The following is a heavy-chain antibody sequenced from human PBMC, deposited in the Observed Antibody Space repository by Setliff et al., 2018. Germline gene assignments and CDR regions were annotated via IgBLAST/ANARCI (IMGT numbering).Heavy chain of an antibody. D-gene: IGHD4-17*01. Sequence: GASVKVSCKASGYMFKSHGINWLRQAPGQGLEWLGWISPYNGNTKNAQTVQDRIRMTTDTSTGTSYMELSGLRSDDTAVYYCARDVPLTTVTKNYFGPWGQGTLVTVSS. CDR2: ISPYNGNT. J-gene: IGHJ5*02. CDR1: GYMFKSHG. CDR3: ARDVPLTTVTKNYFGP. V-gene: IGHV1-18*04.